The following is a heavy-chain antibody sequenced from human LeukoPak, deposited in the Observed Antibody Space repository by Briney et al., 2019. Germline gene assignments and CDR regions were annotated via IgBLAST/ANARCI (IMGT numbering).Heavy chain of an antibody. J-gene: IGHJ6*02. CDR2: IWFDGKNE. V-gene: IGHV3-33*01. CDR3: ARDRHCANGVCHSPPGMDV. Sequence: GGSLRLSCAASGFTFSSYGMHWVRQAPGKGLEWVADIWFDGKNEHFADSVKGRFTISRDNSKNTMYLQINSLRAEDTAVYYCARDRHCANGVCHSPPGMDVWGQGTTVAVSS. D-gene: IGHD2-8*01. CDR1: GFTFSSYG.